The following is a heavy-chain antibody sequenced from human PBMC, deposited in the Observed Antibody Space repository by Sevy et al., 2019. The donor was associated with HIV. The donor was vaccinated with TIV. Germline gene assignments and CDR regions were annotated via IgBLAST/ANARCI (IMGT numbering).Heavy chain of an antibody. CDR2: ISYHGRDK. CDR3: AKDFTGYTGMDV. Sequence: GGSLRLSCVVSGIIFTSSGMHWVRQAPGKGLEWVAVISYHGRDKFYADSVKGRFTISRDNSKNISYLQMNGLRIEDTAVYYCAKDFTGYTGMDVWGQGTMVTVSS. V-gene: IGHV3-30*18. CDR1: GIIFTSSG. D-gene: IGHD5-12*01. J-gene: IGHJ6*02.